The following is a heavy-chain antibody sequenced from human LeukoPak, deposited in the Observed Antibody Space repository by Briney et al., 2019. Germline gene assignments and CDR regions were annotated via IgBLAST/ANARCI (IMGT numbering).Heavy chain of an antibody. CDR1: GFTFSDYY. D-gene: IGHD1-14*01. J-gene: IGHJ5*02. CDR2: VSPTGSA. V-gene: IGHV3-11*04. CDR3: ARDSRKSGGNDR. Sequence: GGSLRLSCAGSGFTFSDYYMTWIRQAPGKGLEWVSYVSPTGSAYYADSVKGRFTISRDNAKNSLYLQMNSLRVEDTAIYYCARDSRKSGGNDRWGQGTLVTVSS.